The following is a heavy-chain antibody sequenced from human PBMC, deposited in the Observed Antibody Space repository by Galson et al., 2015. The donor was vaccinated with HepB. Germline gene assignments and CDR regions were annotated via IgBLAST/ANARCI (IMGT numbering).Heavy chain of an antibody. D-gene: IGHD3-22*01. J-gene: IGHJ4*02. CDR3: ARDIHSRAWAYYYDSSGWGDFDY. V-gene: IGHV3-33*01. CDR1: GFTFSSYG. Sequence: SLRLSCAASGFTFSSYGMHWVRQAPGKGLEWVAVIWYDGSNKYYADSVKGRFTISRDNSKNTLYLQMNSLRAEDTAVYYCARDIHSRAWAYYYDSSGWGDFDYWGQGTLVTVSS. CDR2: IWYDGSNK.